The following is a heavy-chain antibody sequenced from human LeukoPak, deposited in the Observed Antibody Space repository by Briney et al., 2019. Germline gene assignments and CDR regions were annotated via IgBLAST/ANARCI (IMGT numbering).Heavy chain of an antibody. CDR2: IYYSGSI. V-gene: IGHV4-39*01. Sequence: SETLSLTCTVSGGSISSSSYYWGWIRQPPGKGLEWIGNIYYSGSIYYNPSLKSRVTISVDTSKNQFSLKLSSVTAADTAVYYCARSTGWLQEFDYWGQGTLVTVSS. CDR1: GGSISSSSYY. CDR3: ARSTGWLQEFDY. J-gene: IGHJ4*02. D-gene: IGHD5-24*01.